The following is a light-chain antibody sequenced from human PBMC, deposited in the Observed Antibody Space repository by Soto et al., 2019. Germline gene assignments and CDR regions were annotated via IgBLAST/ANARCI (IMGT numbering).Light chain of an antibody. V-gene: IGLV2-14*01. CDR2: DVS. CDR1: SSDVGGYNY. Sequence: QSVLTQPASVSGSPGQSITISCTGTSSDVGGYNYVSWYQQHPGKAPKLMIYDVSNRPSGVSNRFSGSKSGNTASLTISGLQAEDEDDYYCSSYTSSSTQGVFGGGTKLTVL. J-gene: IGLJ2*01. CDR3: SSYTSSSTQGV.